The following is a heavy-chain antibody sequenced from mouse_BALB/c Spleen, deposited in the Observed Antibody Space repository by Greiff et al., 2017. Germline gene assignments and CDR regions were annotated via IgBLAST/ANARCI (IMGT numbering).Heavy chain of an antibody. CDR2: IDPANGNT. Sequence: VQLQQSGAELVKPGASVKLSCTASGFNIKDTYMHWVKQRPEQGLEWIGRIDPANGNTKYDPKFQGKATITAGTSSNTAYLQLSSLTSEDTAVYYCARSYYGSSYGYWGQGTTLTVSS. CDR3: ARSYYGSSYGY. CDR1: GFNIKDTY. J-gene: IGHJ2*01. D-gene: IGHD1-1*01. V-gene: IGHV14-3*02.